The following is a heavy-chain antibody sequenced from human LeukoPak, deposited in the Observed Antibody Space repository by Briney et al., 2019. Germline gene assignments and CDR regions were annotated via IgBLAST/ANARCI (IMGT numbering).Heavy chain of an antibody. D-gene: IGHD6-13*01. V-gene: IGHV4-39*01. CDR2: IYYSGST. CDR3: ARQSSSWYDY. J-gene: IGHJ4*02. CDR1: GGSISSSSYY. Sequence: PSETLSLTCTVSGGSISSSSYYWGWIRQPPGKGLEWIGSIYYSGSTYYNPSLKSRVTISVDTSKNQFSLKLSSVTAADTAVYYCARQSSSWYDYWGQGTLVTVSS.